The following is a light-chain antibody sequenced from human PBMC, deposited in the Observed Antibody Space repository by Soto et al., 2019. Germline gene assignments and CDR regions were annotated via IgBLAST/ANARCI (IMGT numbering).Light chain of an antibody. V-gene: IGKV3-20*01. CDR3: EQYGSSPRT. Sequence: EIVMTQSPATLSVSPGERATLSCRASQGVSRGYLAWYQQKAGQAPRLLIYGISSRATGIPDRFSGSGSGTDFTLTISRLEPEDFAVYYCEQYGSSPRTFGQGTKVDIK. J-gene: IGKJ1*01. CDR1: QGVSRGY. CDR2: GIS.